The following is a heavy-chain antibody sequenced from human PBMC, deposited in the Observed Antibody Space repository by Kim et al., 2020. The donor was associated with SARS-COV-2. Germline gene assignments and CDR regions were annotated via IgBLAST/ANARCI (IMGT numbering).Heavy chain of an antibody. D-gene: IGHD3-10*01. Sequence: GESLKISCKGSGYSFTSYWIGWVRQMPGKGLEWMGIIYPGDSDTRYSPSFQGQVTISADKSISTAYLQWSSLKASDTAMYYCALLPVRGVILPNYYYYGMGVWGQGTTVTVSS. CDR3: ALLPVRGVILPNYYYYGMGV. CDR2: IYPGDSDT. V-gene: IGHV5-51*01. CDR1: GYSFTSYW. J-gene: IGHJ6*02.